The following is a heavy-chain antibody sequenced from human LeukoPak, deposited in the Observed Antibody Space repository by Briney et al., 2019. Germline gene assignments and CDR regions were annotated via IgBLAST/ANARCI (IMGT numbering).Heavy chain of an antibody. J-gene: IGHJ4*02. CDR1: GGTFSSYA. D-gene: IGHD5-12*01. V-gene: IGHV3-23*01. Sequence: SCKASGGTFSSYAMRWVRQAPGKGLEWVSAISGSGGSTYYADSVKGRFTISRDNSKNTLYLQMNSLRAEDTAVYYCANRGLRGVYWGQGTLVTVSS. CDR2: ISGSGGST. CDR3: ANRGLRGVY.